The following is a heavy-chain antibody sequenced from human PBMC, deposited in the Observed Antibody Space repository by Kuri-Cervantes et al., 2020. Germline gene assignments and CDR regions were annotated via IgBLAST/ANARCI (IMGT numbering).Heavy chain of an antibody. CDR2: IIPIFGTA. CDR3: ARVFGSGSRGTWYYMDV. Sequence: SVKVSCKASGGTFSSYAISWVRQAPGQGLEWMGGIIPIFGTANYAQKFQGRVTITTDESTSTAYMELSRLRSDDTAVYYCARVFGSGSRGTWYYMDVWGKGTTVTVSS. V-gene: IGHV1-69*05. J-gene: IGHJ6*03. D-gene: IGHD3-10*01. CDR1: GGTFSSYA.